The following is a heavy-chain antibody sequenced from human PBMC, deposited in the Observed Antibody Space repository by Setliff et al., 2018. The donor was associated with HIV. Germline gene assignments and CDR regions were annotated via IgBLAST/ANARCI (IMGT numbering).Heavy chain of an antibody. V-gene: IGHV5-51*01. CDR3: ARHRVDTSMLVVKSPGAFDL. J-gene: IGHJ3*01. Sequence: WVRQKPGKGLEWMGIIFPADSDTRVSPSFQGQVSISADRSTYAAFLQWTSLKASDTGMYFCARHRVDTSMLVVKSPGAFDLWGQGTLVTVSS. CDR2: IFPADSDT. D-gene: IGHD3-22*01.